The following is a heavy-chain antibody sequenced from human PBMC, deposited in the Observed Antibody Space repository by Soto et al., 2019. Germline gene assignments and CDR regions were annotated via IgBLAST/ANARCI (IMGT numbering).Heavy chain of an antibody. D-gene: IGHD2-8*01. CDR2: IYSNDNT. V-gene: IGHV4-39*01. CDR3: ASHRTFWPFDY. J-gene: IGHJ4*02. Sequence: SETLSLTCTVSGGSVSSNSYSWGWVRQSPGKGLEWIGTIYSNDNTXXXXXXXXXXXXXVXTSKNEFSLRLNSVTAADTAVYYCASHRTFWPFDYWGQGTVVTVS. CDR1: GGSVSSNSYS.